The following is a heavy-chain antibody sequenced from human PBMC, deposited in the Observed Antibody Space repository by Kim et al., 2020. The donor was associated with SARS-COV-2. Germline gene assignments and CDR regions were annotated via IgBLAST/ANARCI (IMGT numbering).Heavy chain of an antibody. Sequence: GGSLRLSCTTSGFTFTGYAMSWVRQAPGKGLEWVSSIDGSDGTTYYVDSVKGRFTISRDDSKSTMYLWMTSLRADDTAVDYCLKGGWGWIWDHWGQGAHVTVAS. J-gene: IGHJ4*02. D-gene: IGHD2-2*03. CDR2: IDGSDGTT. CDR3: LKGGWGWIWDH. V-gene: IGHV3-23*01. CDR1: GFTFTGYA.